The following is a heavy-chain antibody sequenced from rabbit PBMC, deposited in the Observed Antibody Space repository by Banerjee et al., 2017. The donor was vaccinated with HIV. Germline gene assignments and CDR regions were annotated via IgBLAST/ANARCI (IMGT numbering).Heavy chain of an antibody. J-gene: IGHJ4*01. D-gene: IGHD8-1*01. V-gene: IGHV1S45*01. CDR2: IYTGSGST. CDR3: ARSAVSSVELNL. CDR1: GFSFSSSDW. Sequence: EESGGGLVQPEGSLTLTCTASGFSFSSSDWISWVRQAPGKGLEWIGCIYTGSGSTWYASWAKGRFTITKTSSTTVTLQMTSLTAADMATYFCARSAVSSVELNLWGQGTLVTVS.